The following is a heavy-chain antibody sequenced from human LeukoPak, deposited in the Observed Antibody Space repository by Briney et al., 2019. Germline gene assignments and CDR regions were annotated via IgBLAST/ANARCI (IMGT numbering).Heavy chain of an antibody. CDR1: GYTLTELS. D-gene: IGHD2-2*01. V-gene: IGHV1-24*01. J-gene: IGHJ5*02. Sequence: ASVKVSCKVSGYTLTELSMHWVRQAPGKGLEWRGGFDPEDGETIYAQKFQGRVTMTEDTSTDTAYMELRSLRSEDTAVYYCATGVCSTSCYAGGEWFDPWGQGTLVTVSS. CDR2: FDPEDGET. CDR3: ATGVCSTSCYAGGEWFDP.